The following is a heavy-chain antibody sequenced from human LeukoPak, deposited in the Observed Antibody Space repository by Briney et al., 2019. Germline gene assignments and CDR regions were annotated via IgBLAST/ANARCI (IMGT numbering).Heavy chain of an antibody. Sequence: GGSLRLSCAASGFTFSSYAMSWVRQAPGKGLEWVSAISGSGGSTYYADSVKGRFTISRDNAKNSLYLQMNSLRAEDTAVYYCAREGDQLLDYWGQGTLVTVSS. V-gene: IGHV3-23*01. CDR1: GFTFSSYA. CDR2: ISGSGGST. J-gene: IGHJ4*02. CDR3: AREGDQLLDY. D-gene: IGHD2-2*01.